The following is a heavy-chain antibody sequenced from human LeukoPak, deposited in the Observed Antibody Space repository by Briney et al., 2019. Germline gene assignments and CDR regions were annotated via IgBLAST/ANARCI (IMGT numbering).Heavy chain of an antibody. J-gene: IGHJ5*02. CDR3: AITMVRGVKFSRYNWFDP. D-gene: IGHD3-10*01. Sequence: GASVKVSCKASGYTFTGYYMHWVRQAPGQGLEWMGWINPNSGGTNYAQKFQGRVTMTRDTSISTAYMELSRLRSDDTAVYYCAITMVRGVKFSRYNWFDPWGQGTLVTVSS. CDR2: INPNSGGT. V-gene: IGHV1-2*02. CDR1: GYTFTGYY.